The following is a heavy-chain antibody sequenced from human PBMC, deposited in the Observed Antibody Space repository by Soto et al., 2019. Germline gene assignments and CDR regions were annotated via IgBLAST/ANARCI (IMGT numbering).Heavy chain of an antibody. CDR1: GGSSRGVGYC. CDR2: IYYSGST. V-gene: IGHV4-31*03. J-gene: IGHJ6*03. D-gene: IGHD4-17*01. CDR3: ARAPPYYGDYSFYSYYYYYMDV. Sequence: TLSLTCSVAGGSSRGVGYCWICIRQHPGKGLEWIGYIYYSGSTYYNPSLKSRVTVSVDTSKNQFSLKLRSVTAADTAVYYCARAPPYYGDYSFYSYYYYYMDVWGKGTTVTVSS.